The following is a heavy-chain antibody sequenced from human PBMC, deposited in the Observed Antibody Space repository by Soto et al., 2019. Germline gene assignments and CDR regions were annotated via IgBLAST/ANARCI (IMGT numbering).Heavy chain of an antibody. CDR2: IYYSGST. J-gene: IGHJ5*02. V-gene: IGHV4-39*01. Sequence: SETLSLTCTVSGGSISSSSYYWGWIRQPPGKGLEWIGSIYYSGSTYYNPSLKSRVTISVDTSKNQFSLKLSSVTAADTAVYYCARQPEHMITFGGVISWFDPWGQGTLVTVSS. CDR3: ARQPEHMITFGGVISWFDP. CDR1: GGSISSSSYY. D-gene: IGHD3-16*01.